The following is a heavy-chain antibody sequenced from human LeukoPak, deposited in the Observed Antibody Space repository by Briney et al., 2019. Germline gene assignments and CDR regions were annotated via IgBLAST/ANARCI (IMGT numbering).Heavy chain of an antibody. J-gene: IGHJ4*02. CDR1: GFTFSSYS. D-gene: IGHD2-21*01. Sequence: GGSLRHSCAASGFTFSSYSMNWVRQAPGKGLEWVSSISSSSSYIYYADSVKGRFTISRDNAKNSLYLQMNSLRAEDTAVYYCAREAEEYCGGDCSIDYWAREPWSPSPQ. CDR2: ISSSSSYI. V-gene: IGHV3-21*01. CDR3: AREAEEYCGGDCSIDY.